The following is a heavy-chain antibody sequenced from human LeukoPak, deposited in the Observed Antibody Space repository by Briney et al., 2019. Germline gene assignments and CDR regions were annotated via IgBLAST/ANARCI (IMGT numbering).Heavy chain of an antibody. Sequence: SETLSLTCAVYGGSFSGYYWSWIRQPPGKGLEWIGEINHSGSTNYNPSLKSRVTISVDTSKNQFSLKLSSVTAADTAVYYCATRLHVGRYSSSSFDYWGQGTLVTVSS. V-gene: IGHV4-34*01. CDR1: GGSFSGYY. CDR3: ATRLHVGRYSSSSFDY. CDR2: INHSGST. J-gene: IGHJ4*02. D-gene: IGHD6-6*01.